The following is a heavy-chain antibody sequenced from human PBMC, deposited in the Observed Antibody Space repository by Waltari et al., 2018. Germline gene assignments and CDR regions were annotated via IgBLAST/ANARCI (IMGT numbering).Heavy chain of an antibody. J-gene: IGHJ6*02. Sequence: QLQLQESGPGLVKPSETLSLTCTVSGGSISSSSYYWGWIRQPPGKGLEWIGSIYYSGSTYYNPSLKSRVTISVDTSKNQFSLKLSSVTAADTAVYYCARHVLQQLPYYYYYGMDVWGQGTTVTVSS. CDR1: GGSISSSSYY. CDR2: IYYSGST. V-gene: IGHV4-39*01. CDR3: ARHVLQQLPYYYYYGMDV. D-gene: IGHD6-13*01.